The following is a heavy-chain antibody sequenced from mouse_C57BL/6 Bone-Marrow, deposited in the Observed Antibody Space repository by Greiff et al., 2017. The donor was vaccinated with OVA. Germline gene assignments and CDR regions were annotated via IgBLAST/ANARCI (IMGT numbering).Heavy chain of an antibody. D-gene: IGHD2-5*01. CDR2: IYPGSGST. Sequence: QVQLKQSGAELVKPGASVKMSCKASGYTFTSYWITWVKQRPGQGLEWIGDIYPGSGSTNYNEKFKSKATLTVDTSSSTAYMQLSSLTSEDSAVYYCARRNSNYVYFDYWGQGTTLTVSS. J-gene: IGHJ2*01. V-gene: IGHV1-55*01. CDR3: ARRNSNYVYFDY. CDR1: GYTFTSYW.